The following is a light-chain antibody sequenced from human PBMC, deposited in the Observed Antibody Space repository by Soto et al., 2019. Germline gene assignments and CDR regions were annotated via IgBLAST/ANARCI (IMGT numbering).Light chain of an antibody. CDR1: QSVRNN. CDR3: QQYNNWPPIT. Sequence: ENVLTQSPGTLSLSPRERATRSCRASQSVRNNYLAWYQQQPGQAPRLLIYDTSTRATGIPARFSGGGSGTEFTLTISRLQSEDFAVYYCQQYNNWPPITFGQGTRLEI. CDR2: DTS. V-gene: IGKV3-15*01. J-gene: IGKJ5*01.